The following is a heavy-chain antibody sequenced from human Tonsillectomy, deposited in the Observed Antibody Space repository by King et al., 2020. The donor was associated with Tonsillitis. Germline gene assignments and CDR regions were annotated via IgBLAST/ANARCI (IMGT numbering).Heavy chain of an antibody. V-gene: IGHV3-23*04. CDR1: GFTFRSYA. CDR3: ANYWGTVTTPWDY. D-gene: IGHD4-17*01. Sequence: VQLVESGGGLVQPGGSLRLSCAASGFTFRSYAMTWVRQAPGKGLEWVSAISGEGDSTYYADSVKGRFTISRDNSKNTLYLQMNSLRAEDTAVYYCANYWGTVTTPWDYWGQGTLVTVSS. CDR2: ISGEGDST. J-gene: IGHJ4*02.